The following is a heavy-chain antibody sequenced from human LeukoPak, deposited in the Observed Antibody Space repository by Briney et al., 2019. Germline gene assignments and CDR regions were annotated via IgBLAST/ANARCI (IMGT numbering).Heavy chain of an antibody. J-gene: IGHJ4*02. CDR1: GGSISSYY. Sequence: PSETLSLTCTVSGGSISSYYWSWIRQPPGKGLELIGYIYYSGSTNYNPSLKSRVTISVDTSKNQFSLKLSSVTAADTAVYYCAREEVQHLAFDYWGQGTLVTVSS. D-gene: IGHD6-13*01. CDR2: IYYSGST. V-gene: IGHV4-59*01. CDR3: AREEVQHLAFDY.